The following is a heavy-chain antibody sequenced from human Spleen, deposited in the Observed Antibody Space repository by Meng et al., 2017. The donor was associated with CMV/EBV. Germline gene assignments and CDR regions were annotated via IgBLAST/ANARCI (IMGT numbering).Heavy chain of an antibody. CDR2: TSSSGYSI. V-gene: IGHV3-11*04. Sequence: GESLKISCAASGFTFSDYYMTWIRQAPGKGLEWISYTSSSGYSIYYADSVKGRFTISRDNAKNSLYLQMNSLRAEDTAVYHCAGIPKGELWYFDLWGRGTLVTVSS. J-gene: IGHJ2*01. CDR3: AGIPKGELWYFDL. D-gene: IGHD1-7*01. CDR1: GFTFSDYY.